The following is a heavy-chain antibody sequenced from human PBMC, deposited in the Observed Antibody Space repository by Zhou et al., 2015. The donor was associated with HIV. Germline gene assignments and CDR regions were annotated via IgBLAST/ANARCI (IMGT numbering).Heavy chain of an antibody. V-gene: IGHV1-69*01. J-gene: IGHJ5*02. CDR3: ARDLEYLLVVRGVIITYAGSDP. CDR2: IIPIFGTA. D-gene: IGHD3-10*01. Sequence: QVQLVQSGAEVKKPGSSVKVSCKASGGTFSSYAISWVRQAPGQGLEWMGGIIPIFGTANYAQKFQGRVTITADESTSTAYMELSSLRSEDTAVYYCARDLEYLLVVRGVIITYAGSDPWGQGTLVTVSS. CDR1: GGTFSSYA.